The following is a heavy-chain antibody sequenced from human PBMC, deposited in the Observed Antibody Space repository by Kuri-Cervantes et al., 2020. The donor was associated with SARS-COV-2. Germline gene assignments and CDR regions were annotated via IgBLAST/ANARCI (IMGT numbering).Heavy chain of an antibody. V-gene: IGHV4-39*07. D-gene: IGHD6-13*01. CDR1: GGPISSSSYY. J-gene: IGHJ3*02. CDR2: IYYSGST. Sequence: SETLSLTCTVSGGPISSSSYYWGWIRQPPGKGLEWIGSIYYSGSTYYDPSLKSRVTISVDTSKNQFSLKLSSVTAADTAVYYCARDGGTSIAAAGMEYAFDIWGQGTMVTVSS. CDR3: ARDGGTSIAAAGMEYAFDI.